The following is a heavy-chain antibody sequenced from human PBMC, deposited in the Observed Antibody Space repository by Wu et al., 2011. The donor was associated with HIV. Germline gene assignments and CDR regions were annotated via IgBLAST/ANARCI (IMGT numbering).Heavy chain of an antibody. V-gene: IGHV3-30-3*01. Sequence: QVQLVESGGGVVQPGRSLRLSCAASGFTFSSYAMHWVRQAPGKGLEWVAVISYDGSNKYYADSVKGRFTISRDNSKNTLYLQMNSLRAEDTAVYYCARSLLRFGSTTHYYYYGMDVVGQG. CDR2: ISYDGSNK. J-gene: IGHJ6*02. CDR3: ARSLLRFGSTTHYYYYGMDV. D-gene: IGHD3-10*01. CDR1: GFTFSSYA.